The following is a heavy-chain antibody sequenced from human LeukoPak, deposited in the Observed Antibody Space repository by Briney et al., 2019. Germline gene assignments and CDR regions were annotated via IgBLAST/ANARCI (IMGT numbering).Heavy chain of an antibody. Sequence: GGPLRLSCAASGFTFGDTWMNWVRQVPGQGLEWVANIKQDGSEKFYVASVKGRFTISRDNGKSSLYLQMNSLRAEDTALYYCATSYDMGWLIGYWGQGTLVTVSS. CDR1: GFTFGDTW. CDR3: ATSYDMGWLIGY. CDR2: IKQDGSEK. D-gene: IGHD3/OR15-3a*01. V-gene: IGHV3-7*03. J-gene: IGHJ4*02.